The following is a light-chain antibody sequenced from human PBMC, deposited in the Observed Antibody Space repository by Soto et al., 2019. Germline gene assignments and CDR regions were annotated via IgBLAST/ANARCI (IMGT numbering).Light chain of an antibody. J-gene: IGKJ2*01. CDR3: QQYGSSPYT. CDR2: GAS. Sequence: EIVLTQSPGTLSLSPGERATLSSRASQSVSSSYLAWYQQKPGQAPRLLIYGASSRATGIPDRFSGSGSGTDFTLTISRLEPEDFAMYYCQQYGSSPYTFGQGTKLEIK. V-gene: IGKV3-20*01. CDR1: QSVSSSY.